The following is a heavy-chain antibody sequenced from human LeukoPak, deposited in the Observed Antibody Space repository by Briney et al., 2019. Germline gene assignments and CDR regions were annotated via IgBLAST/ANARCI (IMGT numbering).Heavy chain of an antibody. J-gene: IGHJ4*02. CDR1: GYTYG. V-gene: IGHV1-18*01. CDR3: ARLTHFCSGGRCYRFFDS. CDR2: ISTQNGNT. Sequence: ASVKVSCKASGYTYGITWVRQAPGRGLDWMGWISTQNGNTSYAQNLQGRVTMTTDTSTSTSFMDLRSLRSDDTAMYYCARLTHFCSGGRCYRFFDSWGQGTLVTVSS. D-gene: IGHD2-15*01.